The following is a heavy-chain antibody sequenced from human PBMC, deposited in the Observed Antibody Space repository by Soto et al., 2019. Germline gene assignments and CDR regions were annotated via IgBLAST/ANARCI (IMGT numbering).Heavy chain of an antibody. J-gene: IGHJ4*02. Sequence: SGPTLVNPTQTLTLTCTFSGFSLSTSGVGVGWIRQPPGKALEWLALIYWDDDKRYSPSLKSRLTITKDTSKNQVVLTMANMDPVDTATYYCAHIGSGYCSGGSCYFEELILDYWGQGTLVTVS. CDR2: IYWDDDK. V-gene: IGHV2-5*02. CDR3: AHIGSGYCSGGSCYFEELILDY. D-gene: IGHD2-15*01. CDR1: GFSLSTSGVG.